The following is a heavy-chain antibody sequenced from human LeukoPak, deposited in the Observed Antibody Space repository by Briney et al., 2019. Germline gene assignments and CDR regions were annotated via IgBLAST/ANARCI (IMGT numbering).Heavy chain of an antibody. D-gene: IGHD2-15*01. CDR3: AKGGGCSAGSCRYYYYYYYMDV. V-gene: IGHV3-9*01. CDR2: ISWNSGSI. Sequence: GGSLRLSCAASGFTFDDYAMHWVRQAPGKGLEWVSGISWNSGSIGYADSVKGRFTISRDNAKNSLYLQMNSLRAEDTALYYCAKGGGCSAGSCRYYYYYYYMDVWGKGTTVTVSS. CDR1: GFTFDDYA. J-gene: IGHJ6*03.